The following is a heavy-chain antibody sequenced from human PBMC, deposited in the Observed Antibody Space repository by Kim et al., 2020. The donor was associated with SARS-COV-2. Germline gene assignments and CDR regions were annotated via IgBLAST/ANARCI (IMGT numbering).Heavy chain of an antibody. Sequence: ASVKVSCKASGYTFTSYSMHWVRQVPGQGLEWVGWVNGGNGNTKYSPKFQDRVTMTRDTFATTASMELWGLRSEDTAMYYCARSAVWGTSEHYCDLWAQG. CDR3: ARSAVWGTSEHYCDL. V-gene: IGHV1-3*01. CDR1: GYTFTSYS. CDR2: VNGGNGNT. D-gene: IGHD7-27*01. J-gene: IGHJ4*02.